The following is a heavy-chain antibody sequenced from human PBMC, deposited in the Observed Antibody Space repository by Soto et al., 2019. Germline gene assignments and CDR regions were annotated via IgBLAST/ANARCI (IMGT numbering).Heavy chain of an antibody. Sequence: GGSLRLSGISSGFTFRTYTMNWVSQAPGKGLEWVSGIRGFSPYTFYAESVKGRFTISRDNAKNSLYLQMNSLRAEDTAVYYCARDRGYDAHDYYYNAMDVWGQGTTVTVSS. V-gene: IGHV3-21*01. D-gene: IGHD3-10*01. CDR1: GFTFRTYT. CDR3: ARDRGYDAHDYYYNAMDV. J-gene: IGHJ6*02. CDR2: IRGFSPYT.